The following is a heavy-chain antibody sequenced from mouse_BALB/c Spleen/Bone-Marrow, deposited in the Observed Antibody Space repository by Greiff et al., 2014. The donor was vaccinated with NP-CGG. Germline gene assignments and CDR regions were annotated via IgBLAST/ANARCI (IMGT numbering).Heavy chain of an antibody. V-gene: IGHV2-9*02. CDR1: GFSLTNYG. D-gene: IGHD1-2*01. Sequence: VKLVESGPGLVAPSQSLSITCTVSGFSLTNYGVHWVRQPPGKGLEWLGVIWADGSTNYNSALMSRLSIGKDNSKSQVFFKMNSLQTDDTAMYYCARITTATGAKDYWGQGTSVAVSS. J-gene: IGHJ4*01. CDR2: IWADGST. CDR3: ARITTATGAKDY.